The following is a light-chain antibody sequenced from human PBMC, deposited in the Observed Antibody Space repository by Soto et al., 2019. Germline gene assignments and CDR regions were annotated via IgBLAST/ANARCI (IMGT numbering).Light chain of an antibody. V-gene: IGLV1-47*01. CDR3: AAWDDSLSVP. J-gene: IGLJ1*01. CDR2: RNN. Sequence: QSALTQPPSSSGTPGQRVTISCSGSSSNIGSNYVYWYQQLPGTAPKLLIYRNNQRPSGVPDRFSGSKSGTSASLAISGLRSEDEADYYCAAWDDSLSVPFGNGITVTVL. CDR1: SSNIGSNY.